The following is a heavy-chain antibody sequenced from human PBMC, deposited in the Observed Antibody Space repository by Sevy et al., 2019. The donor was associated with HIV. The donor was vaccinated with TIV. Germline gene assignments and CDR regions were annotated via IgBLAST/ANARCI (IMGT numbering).Heavy chain of an antibody. J-gene: IGHJ4*02. CDR2: IYHSGST. CDR3: ARSWGRWNYFDY. CDR1: GYSISSGYY. D-gene: IGHD7-27*01. Sequence: SETLSLTCAVSGYSISSGYYWGWIRQPPGKGLEWIGSIYHSGSTYYNPSLKSQVTISVDTSKNQFSLKLSSLTAADTAGYYCARSWGRWNYFDYWAREPWSPSPQ. V-gene: IGHV4-38-2*01.